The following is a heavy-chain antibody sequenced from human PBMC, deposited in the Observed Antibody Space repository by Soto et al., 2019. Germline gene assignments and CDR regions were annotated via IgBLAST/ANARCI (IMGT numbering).Heavy chain of an antibody. CDR1: GFTFNTYV. D-gene: IGHD1-7*01. J-gene: IGHJ3*01. Sequence: EVQLLESGGGLVQPGGSLRLYCAASGFTFNTYVMNWVRQAPGKGLEWVSTISYSADKTHYADSVKCRFTISRENSRDTLFLQMNSLRADDAAVYYCARRARTATTNWGAFAVWGQGTMVNVSS. CDR3: ARRARTATTNWGAFAV. V-gene: IGHV3-23*01. CDR2: ISYSADKT.